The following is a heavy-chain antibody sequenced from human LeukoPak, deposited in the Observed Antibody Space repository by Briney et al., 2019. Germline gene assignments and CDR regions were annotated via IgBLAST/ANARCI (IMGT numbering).Heavy chain of an antibody. CDR1: GGSINNYY. Sequence: PSETLSLTCTVSGGSINNYYWNWIRQPPGKGLEWIGYIHNRGTTNYNPSLKSRVSISLDTSTNQFSLKLGSVTAADTAVYYCARRSTMSRLGEDSWLDPWGQGTLVTVSS. CDR2: IHNRGTT. CDR3: ARRSTMSRLGEDSWLDP. J-gene: IGHJ5*02. D-gene: IGHD5/OR15-5a*01. V-gene: IGHV4-59*08.